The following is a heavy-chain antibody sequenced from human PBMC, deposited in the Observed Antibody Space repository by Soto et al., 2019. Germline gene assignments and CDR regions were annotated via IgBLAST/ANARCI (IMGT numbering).Heavy chain of an antibody. CDR1: EYSFISYW. CDR2: IYPGDSDT. J-gene: IGHJ6*02. CDR3: ARGGYGYYYFNALDV. V-gene: IGHV5-51*01. D-gene: IGHD6-25*01. Sequence: GESLKISCKGSEYSFISYWIAWVRQMPWKGLEWMGIIYPGDSDTRYSPSFEGQVTISADKSISTAYLQWSSLKASDTAMYYCARGGYGYYYFNALDVWGQGTTVTVSS.